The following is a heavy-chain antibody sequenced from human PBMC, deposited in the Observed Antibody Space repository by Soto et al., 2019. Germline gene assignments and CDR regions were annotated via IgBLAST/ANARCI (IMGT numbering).Heavy chain of an antibody. CDR2: IKTNTEGGTK. J-gene: IGHJ6*02. D-gene: IGHD2-15*01. Sequence: EVHLVESGGGFIYPGGSLRLSCAASGLTISNAWMNWVRQAPGKGLEWVGRIKTNTEGGTKDNSEAVKGRFTGSRDDSKNTLNLQMNSLKSVDTAVYYCTTGSVEGVWGQGTTVTVSS. CDR3: TTGSVEGV. CDR1: GLTISNAW. V-gene: IGHV3-15*07.